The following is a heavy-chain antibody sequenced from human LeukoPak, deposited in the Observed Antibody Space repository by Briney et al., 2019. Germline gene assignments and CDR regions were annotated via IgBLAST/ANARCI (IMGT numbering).Heavy chain of an antibody. CDR2: ISSNGGST. CDR1: GFTFSSYA. Sequence: GGSLRLFCAASGFTFSSYAMHWVRQAPGKGLEYVSAISSNGGSTYYANSVKGRFTISRDNSKNTLYLQMGSLRAEDMAVYYCARANWGYDYWGQGTLVTVSS. J-gene: IGHJ4*02. V-gene: IGHV3-64*01. CDR3: ARANWGYDY. D-gene: IGHD7-27*01.